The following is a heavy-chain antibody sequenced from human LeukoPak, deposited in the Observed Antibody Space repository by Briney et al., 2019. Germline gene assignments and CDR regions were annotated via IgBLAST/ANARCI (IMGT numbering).Heavy chain of an antibody. Sequence: GASVKVSCKASGYTFTGYYMHWVRQAPGQGLEWMGWINPNSGGTNYAQKFQGRVTMTRDTSISTAYMELSRLKSDDTAVYYCATSSSWYWYFDYWGQGTLVTVSS. J-gene: IGHJ4*02. CDR3: ATSSSWYWYFDY. V-gene: IGHV1-2*02. CDR1: GYTFTGYY. D-gene: IGHD6-13*01. CDR2: INPNSGGT.